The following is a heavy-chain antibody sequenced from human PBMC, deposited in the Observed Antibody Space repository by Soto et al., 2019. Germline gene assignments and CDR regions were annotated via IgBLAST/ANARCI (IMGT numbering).Heavy chain of an antibody. D-gene: IGHD1-7*01. CDR3: AKLGTFYSTPQWYDAFDI. Sequence: PGGSLGLSCAASGFTFSSYAMSWVRQAPGKGLEWVSAISGSGGSTYYADSVKGRFTISRDNSKNTLYLQMNSLRAEDTAVYYCAKLGTFYSTPQWYDAFDIWGQGTMVTVSS. CDR1: GFTFSSYA. CDR2: ISGSGGST. J-gene: IGHJ3*02. V-gene: IGHV3-23*01.